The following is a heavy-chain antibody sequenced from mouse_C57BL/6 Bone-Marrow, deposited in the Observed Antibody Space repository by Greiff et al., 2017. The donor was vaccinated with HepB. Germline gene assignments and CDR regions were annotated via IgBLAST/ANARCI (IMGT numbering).Heavy chain of an antibody. CDR1: GYTFTDYY. CDR2: IYPGSGNT. V-gene: IGHV1-76*01. J-gene: IGHJ1*03. CDR3: ETPVATREGYFDV. D-gene: IGHD1-1*01. Sequence: VKLQESGAELVRPGASVKLSCKASGYTFTDYYINWVKQRPGQGLEWIARIYPGSGNTYYNEKFKGKATLTAEKSSSTAYMQLSSLTSEDSAVYFCETPVATREGYFDVWGTGTTVTVSS.